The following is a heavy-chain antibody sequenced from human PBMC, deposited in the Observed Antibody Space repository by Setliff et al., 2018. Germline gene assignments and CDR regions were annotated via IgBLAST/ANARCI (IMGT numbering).Heavy chain of an antibody. CDR1: GYTFTSYG. V-gene: IGHV1-69*10. Sequence: SVKVSCKASGYTFTSYGFSWVRQAPGQGLEWMGGIIPILGIANYAQKFQGRVTITTDESTSTAYMELSSLRSEDTAVYYCARYGSGEGHDYWGQGTLVTVSS. CDR3: ARYGSGEGHDY. D-gene: IGHD3-10*01. CDR2: IIPILGIA. J-gene: IGHJ4*02.